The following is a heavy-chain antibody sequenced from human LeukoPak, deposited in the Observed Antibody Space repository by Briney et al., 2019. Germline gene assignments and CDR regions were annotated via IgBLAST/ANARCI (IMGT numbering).Heavy chain of an antibody. CDR2: IYYSGST. CDR3: ARGLSGLQYRLDY. D-gene: IGHD4-11*01. CDR1: GDSISSYY. J-gene: IGHJ4*02. Sequence: SETLSLTCTVSGDSISSYYWSWIRQPPRKGLEWIGYIYYSGSTNYNPSLKSRVTISVDTSKYQFSLKLSSVTAADTAVYYCARGLSGLQYRLDYWGQGILVTVSS. V-gene: IGHV4-59*01.